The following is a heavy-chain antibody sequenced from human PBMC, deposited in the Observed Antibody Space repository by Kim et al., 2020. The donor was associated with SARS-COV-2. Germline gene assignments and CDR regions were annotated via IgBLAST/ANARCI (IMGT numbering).Heavy chain of an antibody. CDR3: ASDFYTGGCRGMDV. Sequence: SETLSLTCAVYGGSFSGNYWNWIRQPPGKGLEWIGEISHSEYTNYNPSLKNRVTISVDTSKNQFSLKLSSVTAADTAVYYCASDFYTGGCRGMDVGGQGT. D-gene: IGHD3-3*01. CDR2: ISHSEYT. V-gene: IGHV4-34*01. J-gene: IGHJ6*02. CDR1: GGSFSGNY.